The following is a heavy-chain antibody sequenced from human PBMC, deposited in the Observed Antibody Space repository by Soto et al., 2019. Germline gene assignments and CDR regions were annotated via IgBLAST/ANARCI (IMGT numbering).Heavy chain of an antibody. D-gene: IGHD6-25*01. Sequence: SETLPLTCTVSGSSISTYYWSWIRQPPGKGLEWIGYIYYDGSTSYNPSLRSRVTISVDTSKNQFSLILSSVTSADTAVYYCARDQLSSGLYVWFDPWGQGTLVT. CDR1: GSSISTYY. J-gene: IGHJ5*02. CDR3: ARDQLSSGLYVWFDP. V-gene: IGHV4-59*01. CDR2: IYYDGST.